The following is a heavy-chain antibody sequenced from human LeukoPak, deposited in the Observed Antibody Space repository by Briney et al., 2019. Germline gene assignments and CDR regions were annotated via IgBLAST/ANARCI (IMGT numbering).Heavy chain of an antibody. J-gene: IGHJ6*04. CDR1: GDSVSSNSAA. CDR3: ARDQRYCSGGSCWGPLGDV. V-gene: IGHV6-1*01. D-gene: IGHD2-15*01. CDR2: TYYRSKWYN. Sequence: SQTLSLTCAISGDSVSSNSAAWNWIRQSPSRGLEWLGRTYYRSKWYNDYAVSVKSRITINPDTSKNQFSLQLDSVTPEDTAVYYCARDQRYCSGGSCWGPLGDVWGKGTTVTVSS.